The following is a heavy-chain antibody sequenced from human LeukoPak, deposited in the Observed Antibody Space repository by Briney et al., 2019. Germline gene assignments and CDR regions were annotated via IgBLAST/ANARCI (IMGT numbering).Heavy chain of an antibody. Sequence: SETLSLTCTVSGGSISSGGYYWSWIRQHPGKGLEWIGYIYYSGSTYYNPSLKSRVTISVDTSKNQFSLKLSSVTAADTAVYYCASWGYCSSTSCYSAGYYFDYWGQGTLVTVSS. CDR3: ASWGYCSSTSCYSAGYYFDY. J-gene: IGHJ4*02. D-gene: IGHD2-2*02. V-gene: IGHV4-31*03. CDR1: GGSISSGGYY. CDR2: IYYSGST.